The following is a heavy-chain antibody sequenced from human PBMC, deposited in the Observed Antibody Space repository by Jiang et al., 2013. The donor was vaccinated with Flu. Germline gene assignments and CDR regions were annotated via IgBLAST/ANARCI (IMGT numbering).Heavy chain of an antibody. CDR1: GYTFTSYA. D-gene: IGHD1-26*01. CDR3: AAVGIVGATTLRYFDY. V-gene: IGHV1-3*01. Sequence: EVKKPGASVKVSCKASGYTFTSYAMHWVRQAPGQRLEWMGWINAGNGNTKYSQKFQGRVTITRDTSASTAYMELSSLRSEDTAVYYCAAVGIVGATTLRYFDYWGQGTLVTVSA. CDR2: INAGNGNT. J-gene: IGHJ4*02.